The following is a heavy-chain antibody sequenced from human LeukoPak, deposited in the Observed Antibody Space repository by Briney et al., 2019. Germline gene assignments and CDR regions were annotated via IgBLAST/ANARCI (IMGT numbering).Heavy chain of an antibody. CDR3: ARVRSGFPFDY. J-gene: IGHJ4*02. Sequence: ASVKVSCKASGYPFAGYYMRWVRQAPGQGLEWMGWINPNSGATNYAQKFQGRVTMTRDTSITTAYMELSGLRSDDTAVYYCARVRSGFPFDYWGQGTLVTVSS. CDR1: GYPFAGYY. CDR2: INPNSGAT. V-gene: IGHV1-2*02. D-gene: IGHD3-9*01.